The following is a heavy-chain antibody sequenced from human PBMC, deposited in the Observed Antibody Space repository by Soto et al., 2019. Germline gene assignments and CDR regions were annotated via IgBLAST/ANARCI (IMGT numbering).Heavy chain of an antibody. Sequence: PGESLKISCKGSGYSFTSYWIGWVRQMPGKGLEWMGIIYPGDSDTRYSPSFQGQVTISADKSISTAYLQWSSLKASDTAMYYCARLIPEGYNYGFIAGNFDYWGQGTLVTVSS. D-gene: IGHD5-12*01. CDR2: IYPGDSDT. V-gene: IGHV5-51*01. J-gene: IGHJ4*02. CDR1: GYSFTSYW. CDR3: ARLIPEGYNYGFIAGNFDY.